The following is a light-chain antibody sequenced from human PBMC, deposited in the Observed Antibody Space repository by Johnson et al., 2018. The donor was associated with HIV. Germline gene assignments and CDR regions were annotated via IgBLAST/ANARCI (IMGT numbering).Light chain of an antibody. V-gene: IGLV1-51*02. Sequence: QSVLTQPPSVSAAPGQKVPISCSGSSSKFGNNYVSWYQQLPGTALELLIYETNNRPSVIPDRFPGSMSGTSATMGITGLTTGVDADYYFGTWDSSLSAYVFGTGTKVTVL. CDR3: GTWDSSLSAYV. CDR2: ETN. J-gene: IGLJ1*01. CDR1: SSKFGNNY.